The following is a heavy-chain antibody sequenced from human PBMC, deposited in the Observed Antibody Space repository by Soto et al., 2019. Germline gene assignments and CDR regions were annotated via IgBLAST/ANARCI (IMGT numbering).Heavy chain of an antibody. D-gene: IGHD5-12*01. V-gene: IGHV5-51*01. J-gene: IGHJ6*02. CDR3: ARHRSPWGTWLQFRPYYYGMDV. CDR1: GYSFTSYW. CDR2: IYPGDSDT. Sequence: GESLKISCKGSGYSFTSYWIGWVRQMPGKGLEWMGIIYPGDSDTRYSSSFQGQVTISADKSISTAYLQWSSLKASDTAMYYCARHRSPWGTWLQFRPYYYGMDVWGQGTTVTVSS.